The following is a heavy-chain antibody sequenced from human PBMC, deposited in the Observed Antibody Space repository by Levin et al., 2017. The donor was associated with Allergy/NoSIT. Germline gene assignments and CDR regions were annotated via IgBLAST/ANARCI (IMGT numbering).Heavy chain of an antibody. J-gene: IGHJ4*02. CDR3: ARYDSSGLIFDF. CDR1: GGSISNYY. D-gene: IGHD3-22*01. V-gene: IGHV4-59*01. CDR2: IDYSGST. Sequence: SQTLSLTCTVSGGSISNYYWSWIRQPPGKGLEWIGYIDYSGSTNYNPSLTSRVTISVDTSKNQFSLKLSSVTAADTAVYYCARYDSSGLIFDFWGQGTLVTVSS.